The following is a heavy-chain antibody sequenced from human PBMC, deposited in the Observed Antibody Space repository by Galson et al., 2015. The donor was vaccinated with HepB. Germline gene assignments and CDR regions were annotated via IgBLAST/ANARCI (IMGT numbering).Heavy chain of an antibody. J-gene: IGHJ4*02. Sequence: SLRLSCAASGFTFDDYTMHWVRQAPGKGLEWVSLISWDGGSTYYADSVKGRFTISRDNSKNSLYLQMNSLRTEDTALYYCAKDMDPVAAWGYFDYWGQGTLVTVSS. CDR1: GFTFDDYT. CDR2: ISWDGGST. D-gene: IGHD6-19*01. V-gene: IGHV3-43*01. CDR3: AKDMDPVAAWGYFDY.